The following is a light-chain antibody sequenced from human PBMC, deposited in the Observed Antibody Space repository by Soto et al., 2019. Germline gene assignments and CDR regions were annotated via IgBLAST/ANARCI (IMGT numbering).Light chain of an antibody. V-gene: IGKV1-17*03. J-gene: IGKJ1*01. CDR2: AVS. Sequence: DIQVTQSPSAMSASVGDRVTITCRASQDISHYLAWFQQKPGKVPKRLIFAVSNLESGVPSRFRGSGSGTEFTLTITSLQPEDFATYYCLQDNSYPWTFGQGTKVEIK. CDR1: QDISHY. CDR3: LQDNSYPWT.